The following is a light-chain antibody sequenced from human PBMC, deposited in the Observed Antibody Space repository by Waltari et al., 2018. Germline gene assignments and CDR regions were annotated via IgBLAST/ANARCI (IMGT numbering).Light chain of an antibody. CDR3: MQALQTPLT. Sequence: DIVMTQSPLSLPVTPGEPDSISCRSSQSLLHSNGYNYLDWYLQKPGQSPQLLIYLGSNRVSGVPDRFSGSGSGTDFTLKISRVEAEDVGVYYCMQALQTPLTFGGGTKVEIK. V-gene: IGKV2-28*01. CDR1: QSLLHSNGYNY. J-gene: IGKJ4*01. CDR2: LGS.